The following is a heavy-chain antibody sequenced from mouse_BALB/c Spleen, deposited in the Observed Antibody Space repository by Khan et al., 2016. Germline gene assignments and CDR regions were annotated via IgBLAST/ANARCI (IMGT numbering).Heavy chain of an antibody. J-gene: IGHJ4*01. Sequence: QVQLQQPGAELVRPGVSVKISCKGSGYTFTDYAMHWVKQSHAKSLEWIGVISTYYGDTSYNQKFEGKATMTVDKSSSTAYMELASLTSEDSAIYCCTREGLNYGYAMDYWGQGTSVTVSS. CDR1: GYTFTDYA. V-gene: IGHV1S137*01. D-gene: IGHD1-1*01. CDR3: TREGLNYGYAMDY. CDR2: ISTYYGDT.